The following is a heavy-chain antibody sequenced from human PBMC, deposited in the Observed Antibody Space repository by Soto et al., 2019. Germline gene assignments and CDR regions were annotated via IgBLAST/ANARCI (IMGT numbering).Heavy chain of an antibody. CDR1: GYSFTSYW. V-gene: IGHV5-10-1*01. CDR2: IDPSDSYT. Sequence: VESLKISCKGSGYSFTSYWTSWVRQIPWKGLEWMGRIDPSDSYTNYSPSFQGHVTISADKSISTAYLQWSSLKASDTAMYYCASRGGWSQIYYYYGTEVLGDETTVNLSP. D-gene: IGHD6-19*01. CDR3: ASRGGWSQIYYYYGTEV. J-gene: IGHJ6*04.